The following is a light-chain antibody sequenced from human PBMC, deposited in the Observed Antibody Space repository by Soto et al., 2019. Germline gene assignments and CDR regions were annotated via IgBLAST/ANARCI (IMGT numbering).Light chain of an antibody. Sequence: EIVLTQSPGSLSLSPGERATLYCRASQSVDSTFFAWYQKNPGQAPRLLIYGASKRSTGVPDRFSGSGSGTDFTLTISILEPEDFAVYYWQQYMSSLTFGQGTKVEI. J-gene: IGKJ1*01. CDR2: GAS. CDR3: QQYMSSLT. V-gene: IGKV3-20*01. CDR1: QSVDSTF.